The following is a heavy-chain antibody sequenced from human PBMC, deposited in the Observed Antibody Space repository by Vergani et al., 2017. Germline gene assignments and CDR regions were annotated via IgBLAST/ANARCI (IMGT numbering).Heavy chain of an antibody. Sequence: QVERVQSGAEVKKPGSSVKVFCKASGGTFSTYAISWVREAPRQGLEWMGRLIPIFGTRNYAQNFQGRVTITADESTSTAYMELSSLRSEDTAVYYCARDRRYCSGGSCYLDYWGQGSLITVSS. V-gene: IGHV1-69*13. J-gene: IGHJ4*02. CDR1: GGTFSTYA. CDR3: ARDRRYCSGGSCYLDY. D-gene: IGHD2-15*01. CDR2: LIPIFGTR.